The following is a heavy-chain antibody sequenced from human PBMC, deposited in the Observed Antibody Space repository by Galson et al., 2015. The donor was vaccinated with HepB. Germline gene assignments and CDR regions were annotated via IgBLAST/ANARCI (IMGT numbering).Heavy chain of an antibody. J-gene: IGHJ6*02. CDR2: ITSSSRNM. V-gene: IGHV3-21*01. D-gene: IGHD6-13*01. Sequence: SLRLSCAASGITFTSYAMSWVRQAPGKGLEWVSSITSSSRNMYYADSVKGRFTISRDNAKNSLYLQMNRLRVEDTAVYYCAKDRGYSSSWYLGPYYYYGLDVWGRGTTVTVSS. CDR1: GITFTSYA. CDR3: AKDRGYSSSWYLGPYYYYGLDV.